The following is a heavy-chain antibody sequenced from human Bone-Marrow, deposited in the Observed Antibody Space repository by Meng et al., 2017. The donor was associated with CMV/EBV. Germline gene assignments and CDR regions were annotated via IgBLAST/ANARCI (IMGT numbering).Heavy chain of an antibody. CDR2: IIPIFGTA. CDR1: GGTFSSYA. D-gene: IGHD2-2*01. J-gene: IGHJ6*01. Sequence: SVKVSCKVSGGTFSSYAISWVRQAPGQGLEWMGGIIPIFGTANYAQKFQGRVTITTDESTSTAYMELSSLRSEDTAVYYGAVGGDIVVVPAAVTAYGMDVWGQGTTVSVSS. CDR3: AVGGDIVVVPAAVTAYGMDV. V-gene: IGHV1-69*05.